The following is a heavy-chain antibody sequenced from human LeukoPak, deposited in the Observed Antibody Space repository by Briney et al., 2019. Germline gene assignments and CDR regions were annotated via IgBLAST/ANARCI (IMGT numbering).Heavy chain of an antibody. CDR1: GYTFTGYY. CDR2: INPNSGGT. Sequence: ASVKVSCKASGYTFTGYYMHWVRQAPGQGLEWMGRINPNSGGTNYAQKFQGRVTMTRDTSISTAYMEPSRLRSDDTAVYYCATTSGYYYYYFDYWGQGTLVTVSS. D-gene: IGHD3-22*01. V-gene: IGHV1-2*06. J-gene: IGHJ4*02. CDR3: ATTSGYYYYYFDY.